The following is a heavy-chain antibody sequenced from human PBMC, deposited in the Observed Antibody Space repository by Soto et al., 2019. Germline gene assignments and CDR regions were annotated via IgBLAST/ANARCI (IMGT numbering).Heavy chain of an antibody. CDR3: ARGINLWFGELFHYMDV. Sequence: GGSLRLSCAASGFTFSSYSMNWVRQAPGKGLEWVSSISSSSSYIYYADSVKGRFTISRDNAKNSLYLQMNSLRAEDTAVYYCARGINLWFGELFHYMDVWGKGTTVTVSS. V-gene: IGHV3-21*01. J-gene: IGHJ6*03. D-gene: IGHD3-10*01. CDR1: GFTFSSYS. CDR2: ISSSSSYI.